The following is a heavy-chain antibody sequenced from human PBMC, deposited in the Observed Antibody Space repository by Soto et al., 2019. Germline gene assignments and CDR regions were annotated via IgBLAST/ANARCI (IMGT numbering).Heavy chain of an antibody. CDR1: GDSINSDRYY. J-gene: IGHJ4*02. D-gene: IGHD3-9*01. V-gene: IGHV4-39*01. CDR2: IYFRGNT. Sequence: LEILSLTCSVSGDSINSDRYYWGWIRQPPGKGLEWIGSIYFRGNTYYNPSLQTRVTISLDKSKSQFSLKLNSVTAADSAVYFCARLEGLATISYYFDFWGQGALVTVSS. CDR3: ARLEGLATISYYFDF.